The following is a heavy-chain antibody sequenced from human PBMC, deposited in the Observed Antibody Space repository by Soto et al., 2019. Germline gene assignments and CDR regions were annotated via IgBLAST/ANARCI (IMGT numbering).Heavy chain of an antibody. Sequence: GASVKVSCKASGYTFITYYIQWVRQAPGQGLEWMGIINPSGGSTSYAQKFQGRITITADQITSTVYLELSSLRSDDMAVYYCARGPDHFDTSRTRAFDYWGQGTLVTVSS. CDR1: GYTFITYY. CDR2: INPSGGST. D-gene: IGHD3-22*01. CDR3: ARGPDHFDTSRTRAFDY. V-gene: IGHV1-46*01. J-gene: IGHJ4*02.